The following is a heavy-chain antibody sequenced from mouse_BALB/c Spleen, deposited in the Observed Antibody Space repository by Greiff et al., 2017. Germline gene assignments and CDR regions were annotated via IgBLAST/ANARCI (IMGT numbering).Heavy chain of an antibody. CDR3: ARFYGSSLWYFDV. V-gene: IGHV3-8*02. Sequence: EVKLMESGPSLVKPSQTLSLTCSVTGDSITSCYWNWIRKFPGNKLEYMGYISYSGSTYYNPSLKSRISITRDTSKNQYYLQLNSVTTEDTATYYCARFYGSSLWYFDVWGAGTTVTVSS. J-gene: IGHJ1*01. D-gene: IGHD1-1*01. CDR2: ISYSGST. CDR1: GDSITSCY.